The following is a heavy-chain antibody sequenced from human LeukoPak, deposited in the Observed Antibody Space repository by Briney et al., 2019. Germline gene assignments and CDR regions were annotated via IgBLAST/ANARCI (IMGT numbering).Heavy chain of an antibody. CDR2: TRNKANSYTT. J-gene: IGHJ6*03. CDR1: GFTFSDHY. CDR3: AREGYYDFWSGYLPGYYYYYMDV. D-gene: IGHD3-3*01. Sequence: GGSLRLSCAASGFTFSDHYMDWVRQAPGKELEWVGRTRNKANSYTTEYAASVKGRFTISRDDSKNSLYLQMNSLKTEDTAVYYCAREGYYDFWSGYLPGYYYYYMDVWGKGTTVTVSS. V-gene: IGHV3-72*01.